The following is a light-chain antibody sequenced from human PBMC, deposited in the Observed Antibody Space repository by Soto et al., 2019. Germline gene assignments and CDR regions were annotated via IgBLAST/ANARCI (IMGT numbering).Light chain of an antibody. V-gene: IGKV3-11*01. Sequence: EIVLTQSPATLSLSAGERATLSCRASQSISDCLAWYQQKPGQAPRLLIYDASKRATDIPDRCIGSGSGTDFTHTISSREPEDFAVYYCHQRSNWPPLTFGGGTKVEI. CDR1: QSISDC. J-gene: IGKJ4*01. CDR3: HQRSNWPPLT. CDR2: DAS.